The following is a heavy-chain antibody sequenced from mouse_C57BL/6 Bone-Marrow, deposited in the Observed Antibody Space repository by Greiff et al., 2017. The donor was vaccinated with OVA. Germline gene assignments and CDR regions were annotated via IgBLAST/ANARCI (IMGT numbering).Heavy chain of an antibody. V-gene: IGHV5-4*01. CDR2: ISDGGSYT. CDR3: AREGDFDV. CDR1: GFTFSSYA. Sequence: EVQRVESGGGLVKPGGSLKLSCAASGFTFSSYAMSWVRQTPEKRLVWFATISDGGSYTYYPDNVKGRFTISRDNAKNNLYLQMRHLKSEDTAMYYCAREGDFDVWGTGTTVTVSS. J-gene: IGHJ1*03.